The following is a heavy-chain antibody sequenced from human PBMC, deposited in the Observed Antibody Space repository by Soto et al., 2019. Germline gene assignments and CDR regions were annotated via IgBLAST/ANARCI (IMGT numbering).Heavy chain of an antibody. J-gene: IGHJ4*02. Sequence: ASVKVSCKTSGYTFTNYFIHWVRQAPGQGLEWMGIINPSADSTNYAQKFQGRVTVTRDTSTSTVYMELRSLRSEDTAVYFCAREYGGSRVFDYWGQGTVVTISS. V-gene: IGHV1-46*01. CDR2: INPSADST. CDR3: AREYGGSRVFDY. CDR1: GYTFTNYF. D-gene: IGHD1-26*01.